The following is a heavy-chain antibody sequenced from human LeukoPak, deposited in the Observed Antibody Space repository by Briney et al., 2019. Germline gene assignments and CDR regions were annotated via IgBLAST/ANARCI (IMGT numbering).Heavy chain of an antibody. V-gene: IGHV3-23*01. D-gene: IGHD3-16*01. CDR1: GFSFNIYY. Sequence: PGGSLRLSCGVSGFSFNIYYMSWVRQAPGKGLEWVSVISGGGGSTYYADSVMGRFTISRDNSKDTLYLQMNSLRAEDTAVYYCAKDGGSLGEVRDWGQGTLVTVSS. CDR3: AKDGGSLGEVRD. J-gene: IGHJ4*02. CDR2: ISGGGGST.